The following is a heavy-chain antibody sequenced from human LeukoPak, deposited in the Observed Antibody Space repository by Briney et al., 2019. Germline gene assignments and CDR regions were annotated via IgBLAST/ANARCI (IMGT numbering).Heavy chain of an antibody. CDR1: GGTFSSYA. CDR2: ISAYNGNT. Sequence: GASVKVSCKASGGTFSSYAISWVRQAPGQGLEWMGWISAYNGNTNYAQKLQGRVTMTTDTSTSTAYMELRSLRSDDTAVYYCAREVAAPHYYYYGMDVWGQGTTVTVSS. D-gene: IGHD6-6*01. CDR3: AREVAAPHYYYYGMDV. V-gene: IGHV1-18*01. J-gene: IGHJ6*02.